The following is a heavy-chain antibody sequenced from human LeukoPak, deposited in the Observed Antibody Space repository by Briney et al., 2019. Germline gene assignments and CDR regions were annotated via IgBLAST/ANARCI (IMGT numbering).Heavy chain of an antibody. J-gene: IGHJ4*02. CDR3: ARDSGKEYSYDY. V-gene: IGHV3-33*01. CDR1: GFTFSSYG. CDR2: IWYDGSNK. D-gene: IGHD5-18*01. Sequence: QTGGSLRLSCAASGFTFSSYGMHWVRQAPGKGLEWVAVIWYDGSNKYYADSVKGRFTISRDNSKNTLYLQMNSLRAEDTAVYYCARDSGKEYSYDYWGQGTLVTVSS.